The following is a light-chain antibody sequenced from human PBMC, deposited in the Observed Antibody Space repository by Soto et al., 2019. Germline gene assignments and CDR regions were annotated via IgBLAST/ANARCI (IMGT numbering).Light chain of an antibody. CDR2: KDN. V-gene: IGLV1-47*01. CDR1: SSNIGKNF. CDR3: AAWDDGLSGPYAV. J-gene: IGLJ7*01. Sequence: QSVLTQPPSVSGTPGQRVTISCSGSSSNIGKNFVLWFQQVPGMAPKLLIYKDNQRPSGVPDRFSVSKSGTSASLAISGLRSEDEADYYCAAWDDGLSGPYAVFGGGTQLTVL.